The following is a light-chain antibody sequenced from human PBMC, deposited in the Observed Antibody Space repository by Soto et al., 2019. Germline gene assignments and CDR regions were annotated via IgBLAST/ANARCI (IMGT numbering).Light chain of an antibody. Sequence: QSALTQPPSASGSPGQSVTISCTGTSSDVGGYNYVSWYQQHPGKAPKLMIYEVSKGPSGVPDRFSGSKSGNTASLTVFGLQAEDEADYYCSSYAGSNNLYVFGTGTKLTVL. J-gene: IGLJ1*01. CDR2: EVS. CDR1: SSDVGGYNY. CDR3: SSYAGSNNLYV. V-gene: IGLV2-8*01.